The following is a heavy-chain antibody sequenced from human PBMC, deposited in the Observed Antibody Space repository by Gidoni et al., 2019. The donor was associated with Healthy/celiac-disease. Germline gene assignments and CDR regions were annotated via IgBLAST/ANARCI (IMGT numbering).Heavy chain of an antibody. CDR1: GGTFSSYA. J-gene: IGHJ4*02. CDR3: ARDRGPPPHSGYDESYYFDY. CDR2: IIPIFGTA. V-gene: IGHV1-69*01. Sequence: QVQLVQSGAEVKKPGSSVKVSCKASGGTFSSYAIRWVRQAPGQGLEWMGGIIPIFGTANYAQKFQGRVTITADESTSTAYMELSSLRSEDTAVYYCARDRGPPPHSGYDESYYFDYWGQGTLVTVSS. D-gene: IGHD5-12*01.